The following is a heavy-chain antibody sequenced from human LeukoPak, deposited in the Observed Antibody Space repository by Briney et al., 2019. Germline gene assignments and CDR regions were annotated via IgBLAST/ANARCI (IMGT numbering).Heavy chain of an antibody. J-gene: IGHJ4*02. Sequence: PGGSLRLSCAASGFTFSSYWMSWVRQAPGKGLEWVANIKQDGSEKYYVDSVKGRFTISRDNSKDTLYLQMNSLRAEDTALYYCARDPSQHLVRGVFYFDYWGQGTLVTVSS. V-gene: IGHV3-7*01. CDR3: ARDPSQHLVRGVFYFDY. CDR1: GFTFSSYW. CDR2: IKQDGSEK. D-gene: IGHD6-6*01.